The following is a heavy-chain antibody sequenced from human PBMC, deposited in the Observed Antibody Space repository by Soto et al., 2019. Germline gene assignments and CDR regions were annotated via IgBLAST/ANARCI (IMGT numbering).Heavy chain of an antibody. CDR2: VNSDGSST. D-gene: IGHD1-7*01. V-gene: IGHV3-74*01. CDR1: GFTFTHYR. CDR3: AKAGDWNYVYDF. J-gene: IGHJ4*02. Sequence: GGSLRLSCAASGFTFTHYRIHWVRQAPGKGLVWVSRVNSDGSSTNYADAVKGRFTISRDNSKNMAYLQKNNLTVEDTGVYYCAKAGDWNYVYDFWGQGTLVTVSS.